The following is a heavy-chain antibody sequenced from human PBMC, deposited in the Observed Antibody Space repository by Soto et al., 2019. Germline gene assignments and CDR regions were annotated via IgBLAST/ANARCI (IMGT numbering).Heavy chain of an antibody. Sequence: LSLTCTVSGGSISSYYWSWIRQPPGKGLEWIGYIYYSGSTNYNPSLKSRVTISVDTSKNQFSLKLSSVTAADTAVYYCARADITMVRGVVGLNAFDIWGQGTMVTVSS. CDR1: GGSISSYY. J-gene: IGHJ3*02. CDR2: IYYSGST. D-gene: IGHD3-10*01. V-gene: IGHV4-59*01. CDR3: ARADITMVRGVVGLNAFDI.